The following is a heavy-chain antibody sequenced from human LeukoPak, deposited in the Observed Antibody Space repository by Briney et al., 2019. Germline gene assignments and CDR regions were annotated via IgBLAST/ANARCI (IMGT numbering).Heavy chain of an antibody. CDR1: AFTFSDYD. Sequence: GGSLRLSCAASAFTFSDYDMTWIRQAPRKGLGLVSSISRSGSSISYAASVKGRFTISRQNTKTPLYIQMNPLRTGTTTTHYCARDCRDGYNCGDYWGQGTLVTVS. CDR3: ARDCRDGYNCGDY. D-gene: IGHD5-24*01. CDR2: ISRSGSSI. J-gene: IGHJ4*02. V-gene: IGHV3-11*01.